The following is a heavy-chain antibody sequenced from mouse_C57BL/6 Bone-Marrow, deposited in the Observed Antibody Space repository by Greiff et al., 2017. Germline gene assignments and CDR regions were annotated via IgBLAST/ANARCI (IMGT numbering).Heavy chain of an antibody. V-gene: IGHV5-17*01. CDR3: ARGEYGSSFAY. CDR1: GFTFSDYG. J-gene: IGHJ3*01. Sequence: EVKLQESGGGLVKPGGSLKLSCAASGFTFSDYGMHWVRQAPEKGLEWVAYISSGSSTIYYADTVKGRFTISRDNAKNTLFLQMTSLGSEDTAMYYCARGEYGSSFAYWGQGTLVTVSA. D-gene: IGHD1-1*01. CDR2: ISSGSSTI.